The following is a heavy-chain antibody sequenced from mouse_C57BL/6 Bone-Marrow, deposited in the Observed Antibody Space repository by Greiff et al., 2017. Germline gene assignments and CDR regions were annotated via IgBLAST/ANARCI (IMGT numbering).Heavy chain of an antibody. Sequence: VQLQQSGAELVRPGASVKLSCTASGFNIKDDYMHWVKQRPEQGLEWIGWIDPENGDTEYASKFQGKATITVDTSSNTAYLQLSSLTSEDTAVYYCTTKGFPFAYWGQGTLVTVSA. J-gene: IGHJ3*01. CDR1: GFNIKDDY. D-gene: IGHD3-3*01. CDR3: TTKGFPFAY. CDR2: IDPENGDT. V-gene: IGHV14-4*01.